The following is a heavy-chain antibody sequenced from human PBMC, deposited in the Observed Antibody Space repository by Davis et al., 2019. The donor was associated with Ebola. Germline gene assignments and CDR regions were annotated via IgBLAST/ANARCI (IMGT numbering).Heavy chain of an antibody. D-gene: IGHD3-10*01. Sequence: SVKVSCKASGGTFSSYAISWVRQAPGQGLEWMGGIIPIFGTANYAQKLQGRVTMTTDTSTSTAYMELRSLRSDDTAVYYCARDPRLWFGELLPFDYWGQGTLVTVSS. V-gene: IGHV1-69*05. CDR2: IIPIFGTA. CDR1: GGTFSSYA. CDR3: ARDPRLWFGELLPFDY. J-gene: IGHJ4*02.